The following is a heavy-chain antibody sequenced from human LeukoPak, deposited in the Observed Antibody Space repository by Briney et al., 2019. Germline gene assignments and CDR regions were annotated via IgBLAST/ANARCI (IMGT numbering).Heavy chain of an antibody. CDR3: ARDVTLWIGELFPSSFDY. D-gene: IGHD3-10*01. V-gene: IGHV3-7*01. J-gene: IGHJ4*02. CDR2: IKQDGSEK. CDR1: AFTFSSYW. Sequence: GGSLRLSCAASAFTFSSYWMSWVRQAPGKGLEWVANIKQDGSEKYYVDPVKGRFTISRDNAKNSLYLQMNSLRAEDTAVYYCARDVTLWIGELFPSSFDYRGQGTLVTVSS.